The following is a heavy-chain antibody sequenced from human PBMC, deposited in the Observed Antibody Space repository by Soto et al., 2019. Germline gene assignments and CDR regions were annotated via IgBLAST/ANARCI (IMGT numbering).Heavy chain of an antibody. D-gene: IGHD2-15*01. CDR3: ARRGSRWSNPFAS. V-gene: IGHV4-59*08. Sequence: QVQLQESGPGLVRPSETLSLTCSVSGDSISSYYWSWIRQPPGKGLEWIGYIYYTGSSNYNPSLKSRATISVDTSTNPFSLELSSVTAADTAVYYCARRGSRWSNPFASWGQGTLVTVSS. J-gene: IGHJ4*02. CDR2: IYYTGSS. CDR1: GDSISSYY.